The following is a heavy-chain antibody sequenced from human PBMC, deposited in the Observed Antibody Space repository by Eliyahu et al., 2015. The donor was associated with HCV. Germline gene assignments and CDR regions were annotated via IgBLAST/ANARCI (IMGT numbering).Heavy chain of an antibody. J-gene: IGHJ3*02. V-gene: IGHV3-66*01. Sequence: EVQLVESGGGLVQPGGSLRLSCAASGFTVSSNYMSWVRQAPGKGLEWVSVIYSGGSTYYADSVKGRFTISRDNSKNTLYLQMNSLRAEDTAVYYCATLSGYGAHNAFDIWGQGTMVTVSS. CDR3: ATLSGYGAHNAFDI. CDR2: IYSGGST. CDR1: GFTVSSNY. D-gene: IGHD3-10*01.